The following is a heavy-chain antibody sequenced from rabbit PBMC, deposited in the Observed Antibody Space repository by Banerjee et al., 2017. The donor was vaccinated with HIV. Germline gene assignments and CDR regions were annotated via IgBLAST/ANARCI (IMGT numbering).Heavy chain of an antibody. V-gene: IGHV1S47*01. CDR2: IYPHGGSA. CDR1: GIDFSPFA. CDR3: ARDFGGSSL. J-gene: IGHJ4*01. D-gene: IGHD4-2*01. Sequence: QEQLVESGGGLVTLGGSLKLSCKASGIDFSPFAISWVRQAPGKGLEWIAYIYPHGGSADYASWVNGRLTLSLDNAQNTAFLQMTSLTDADTATYFCARDFGGSSLWGPGTLVTVS.